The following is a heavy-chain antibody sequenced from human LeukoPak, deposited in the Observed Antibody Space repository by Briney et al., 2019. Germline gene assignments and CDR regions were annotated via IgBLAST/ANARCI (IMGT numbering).Heavy chain of an antibody. CDR3: AKVIIEYDYGDISPVGFDY. CDR2: IKSKTDGGTT. Sequence: PGGSLRLSCAASGFTFSNAWMSWVRQAPGKGLEWVGRIKSKTDGGTTDYAAPVKGRFTISRDDSKNTLYLQMNSLKTEDTAVYYCAKVIIEYDYGDISPVGFDYWGQGTLVTVSS. J-gene: IGHJ4*02. CDR1: GFTFSNAW. D-gene: IGHD4-17*01. V-gene: IGHV3-15*01.